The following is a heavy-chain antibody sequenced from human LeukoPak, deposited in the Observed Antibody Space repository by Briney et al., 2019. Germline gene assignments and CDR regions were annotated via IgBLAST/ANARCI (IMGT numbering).Heavy chain of an antibody. CDR3: ASGLELDY. J-gene: IGHJ4*02. CDR2: IKQDGSEK. Sequence: XXSLRLSCAASGFTFSSYWMRWVRQAPGKGLEWVANIKQDGSEKNYVDSVKGRFTISRDNAKNSLYLQMNSLRAEDTAVYYCASGLELDYWGQGTLVTVSS. V-gene: IGHV3-7*03. CDR1: GFTFSSYW.